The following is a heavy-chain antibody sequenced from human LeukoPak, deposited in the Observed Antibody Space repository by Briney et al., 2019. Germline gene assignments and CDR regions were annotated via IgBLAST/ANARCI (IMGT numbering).Heavy chain of an antibody. V-gene: IGHV3-48*03. CDR3: AREVRSSSSH. J-gene: IGHJ4*02. D-gene: IGHD6-6*01. CDR2: ISSSGGTI. CDR1: GFTFSHYE. Sequence: PGGSLRLSCIGSGFTFSHYEMNWVRQAPGKGLEWVSYISSSGGTIYYADSVKGRFTISRDNAKNSLYLQMNSLRAEDTAVYYCAREVRSSSSHWGQGTLVTVSS.